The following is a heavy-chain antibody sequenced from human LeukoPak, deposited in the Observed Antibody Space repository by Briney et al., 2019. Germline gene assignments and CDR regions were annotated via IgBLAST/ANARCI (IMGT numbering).Heavy chain of an antibody. CDR2: IYYSGST. V-gene: IGHV4-59*08. CDR3: ARTPGYDFGLDGMDV. D-gene: IGHD5-12*01. J-gene: IGHJ6*02. Sequence: SETLSLTCTVSGASLSPYYWSRIRQPPGKGLEWIGYIYYSGSTTYNPSLKGRVTLSVDTSRDQFSLRLTSVTAADTAVYYCARTPGYDFGLDGMDVWGQGTTVTVSS. CDR1: GASLSPYY.